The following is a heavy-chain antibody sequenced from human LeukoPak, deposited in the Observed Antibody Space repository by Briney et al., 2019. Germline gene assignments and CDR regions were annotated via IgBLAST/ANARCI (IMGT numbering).Heavy chain of an antibody. D-gene: IGHD3-9*01. J-gene: IGHJ4*02. CDR1: GFTFSSYD. CDR2: ISYDGSNK. CDR3: AKGDYFYTLTAYYAPDY. V-gene: IGHV3-30*18. Sequence: GGSLRLSCAASGFTFSSYDIHWVRQAPGKGGEWVADISYDGSNKYYAESVRGRFTISRDNSKNTLYLQMNSLRAEDTAVYYCAKGDYFYTLTAYYAPDYWGQGTLVTVSS.